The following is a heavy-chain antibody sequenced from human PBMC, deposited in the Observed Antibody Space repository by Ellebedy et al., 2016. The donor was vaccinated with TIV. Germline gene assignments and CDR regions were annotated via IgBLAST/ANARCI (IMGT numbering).Heavy chain of an antibody. Sequence: GSLRLSXAVYGGSFSGYYWTWIRQPPGKGLEWIGEIHHSGITNYNPSLKSRVTISLDTSKNQFSLKLSSVTAADTAVYYCARGFYSNSEYNWFDPWGQGTLVTVSS. CDR2: IHHSGIT. J-gene: IGHJ5*02. CDR1: GGSFSGYY. V-gene: IGHV4-34*01. CDR3: ARGFYSNSEYNWFDP. D-gene: IGHD4-11*01.